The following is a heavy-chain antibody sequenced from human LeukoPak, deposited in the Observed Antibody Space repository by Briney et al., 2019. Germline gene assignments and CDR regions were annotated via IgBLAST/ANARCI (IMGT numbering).Heavy chain of an antibody. D-gene: IGHD6-19*01. CDR2: IKQDGSEK. CDR1: GFTFSSYS. Sequence: PGGSLRLSCAASGFTFSSYSMNWVRQAPGKGLEWVANIKQDGSEKYYLDSLEGRFTISRDNAKNSVYLQINRLRAEDTAVYYCARRGTIAVPVFRFDPWGQGTLVTVSS. CDR3: ARRGTIAVPVFRFDP. J-gene: IGHJ5*02. V-gene: IGHV3-7*01.